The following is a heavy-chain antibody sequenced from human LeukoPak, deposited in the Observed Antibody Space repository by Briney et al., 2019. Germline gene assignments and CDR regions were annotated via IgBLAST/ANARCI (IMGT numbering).Heavy chain of an antibody. J-gene: IGHJ3*02. CDR2: INPNSGGT. V-gene: IGHV1-2*02. CDR1: GYTFTGYY. Sequence: ASVKVSCKASGYTFTGYYTHWVRQAPGQGLEWMGWINPNSGGTNYAQKFQGRVTMTRDTSISTAYMELSRLRSDDTAVYYCARALGYDFWSGSSDAFDIWGQGTMVTVSS. CDR3: ARALGYDFWSGSSDAFDI. D-gene: IGHD3-3*01.